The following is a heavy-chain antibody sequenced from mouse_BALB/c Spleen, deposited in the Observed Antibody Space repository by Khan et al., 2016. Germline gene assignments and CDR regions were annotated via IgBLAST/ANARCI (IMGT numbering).Heavy chain of an antibody. D-gene: IGHD1-1*01. Sequence: EVELVESGGGLVKPGGSLKLSCAASGFTFSSYAMSWVRQTPEKRLEWVASISSGGNTFYPDSLKGRFTISRDNARNILYLQMSSLRSEDTAMYYCTRGATTVVDYFDYWGQGTTLTVSS. CDR2: ISSGGNT. CDR3: TRGATTVVDYFDY. J-gene: IGHJ2*01. CDR1: GFTFSSYA. V-gene: IGHV5-6-5*01.